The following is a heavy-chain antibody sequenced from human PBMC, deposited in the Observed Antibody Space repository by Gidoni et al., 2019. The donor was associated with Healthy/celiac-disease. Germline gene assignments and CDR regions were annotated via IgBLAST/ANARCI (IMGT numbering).Heavy chain of an antibody. J-gene: IGHJ2*01. D-gene: IGHD3-22*01. CDR2: ISGSGGST. CDR1: GFTFSSYA. CDR3: AKRGGITIIVVENWYFDL. Sequence: EVQLLESGGGLVQPGGSRRLYCAASGFTFSSYAMSWVRQAPGKGLEWVSAISGSGGSTYYADSVKGRFPISRDNSKNTLYLQMHSLRAEDTAVYYCAKRGGITIIVVENWYFDLWGRGTLVTVSS. V-gene: IGHV3-23*01.